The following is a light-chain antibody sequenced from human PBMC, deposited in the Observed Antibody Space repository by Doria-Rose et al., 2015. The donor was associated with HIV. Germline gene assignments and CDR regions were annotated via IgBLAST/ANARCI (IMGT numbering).Light chain of an antibody. J-gene: IGKJ4*01. V-gene: IGKV1-6*01. Sequence: TQSPSSLSASVGDSVTITCRASQGIRNDLGWYQQQPGKAPKLLIFGTSSFQSWVSSRFSGSGSGTDFTLTISSLQPEDFATYYCLQDYSYPRTVGGGTKGEIK. CDR3: LQDYSYPRT. CDR2: GTS. CDR1: QGIRND.